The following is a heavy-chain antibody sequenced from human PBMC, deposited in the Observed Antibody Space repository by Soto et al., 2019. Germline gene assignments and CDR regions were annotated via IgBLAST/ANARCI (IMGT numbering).Heavy chain of an antibody. CDR1: GFTFSSYE. CDR2: ISTTSGAI. J-gene: IGHJ4*02. Sequence: PGGSLRLSCEGSGFTFSSYEMNWVRQAPGKGLEWISYISTTSGAIFYADSVKGRFTISRDNSKNSLYLQMNSLRAEDTAVYYCARDRLSMVGGITYCFDYWGQGTPVTVSS. D-gene: IGHD3-10*01. V-gene: IGHV3-48*03. CDR3: ARDRLSMVGGITYCFDY.